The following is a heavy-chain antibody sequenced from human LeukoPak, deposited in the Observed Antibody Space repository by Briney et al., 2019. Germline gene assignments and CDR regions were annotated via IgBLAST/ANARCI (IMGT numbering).Heavy chain of an antibody. Sequence: GGSLRLSCAASGFTFSSYEMNWVRQAPGKGLEWVSYITSGSGSTIYYADSEEGRFTISRDNAKNSLYLQMNSLRAEDTAVYYCARDLLERPRSAFDIWGQGTMVTVSS. CDR3: ARDLLERPRSAFDI. J-gene: IGHJ3*02. CDR1: GFTFSSYE. V-gene: IGHV3-48*03. D-gene: IGHD1-1*01. CDR2: ITSGSGSTI.